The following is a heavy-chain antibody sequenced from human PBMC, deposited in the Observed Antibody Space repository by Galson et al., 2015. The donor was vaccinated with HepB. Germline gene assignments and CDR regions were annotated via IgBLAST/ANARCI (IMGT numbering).Heavy chain of an antibody. V-gene: IGHV3-48*03. D-gene: IGHD3-10*01. CDR2: ISSSGSTI. Sequence: SLRLSCAASGFTFSSYEMNWVRQAPGKGLEWVSYISSSGSTIYYADSVKGRFTVSGDNAKNSLYLQMNSLRAEDTAVYYCARDRVRGVIIHHYGMDVWGQGTTVTVSS. CDR1: GFTFSSYE. CDR3: ARDRVRGVIIHHYGMDV. J-gene: IGHJ6*02.